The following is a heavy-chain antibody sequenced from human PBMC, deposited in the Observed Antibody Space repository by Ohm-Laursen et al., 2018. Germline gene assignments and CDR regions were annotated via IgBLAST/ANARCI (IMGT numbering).Heavy chain of an antibody. J-gene: IGHJ4*02. Sequence: TLSLTCTVSGGSISSGGYYWSWIRQHPGKGLEWIGYIYYSGSTYYNPSLKSRVTISVDTSKNQFSLKLSSVTAADTAVYYCARTGGGGLHFDYWGQGTLVTVSS. D-gene: IGHD2-8*02. CDR3: ARTGGGGLHFDY. CDR1: GGSISSGGYY. CDR2: IYYSGST. V-gene: IGHV4-31*03.